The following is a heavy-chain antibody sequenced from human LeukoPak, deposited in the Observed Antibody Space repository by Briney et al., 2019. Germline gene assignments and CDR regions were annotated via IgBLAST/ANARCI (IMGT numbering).Heavy chain of an antibody. V-gene: IGHV4-34*01. Sequence: SETLSLTCAVYVGSFTDYYWAWIRQPPGKGLEWIGEINHSGSSNYNPSLKSRVTTSVVTSKNQFSLKVTSVTAADTAVYYCARRREGYFDLWGRGNLVTVSS. CDR2: INHSGSS. CDR1: VGSFTDYY. J-gene: IGHJ2*01. CDR3: ARRREGYFDL.